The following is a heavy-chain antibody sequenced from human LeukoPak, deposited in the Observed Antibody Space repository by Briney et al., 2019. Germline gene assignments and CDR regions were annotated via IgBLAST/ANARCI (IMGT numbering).Heavy chain of an antibody. CDR3: ARALEWEPGAFDI. CDR1: GGSISSYY. Sequence: SETLSLTCTVSGGSISSYYWSWIRQPPGKGLEWIGYIYYSGSTNYNPSLKSRVTISVDTSKNQFSLKLTSVTAADAAVYYCARALEWEPGAFDIWGQGTMVTVSS. J-gene: IGHJ3*02. CDR2: IYYSGST. D-gene: IGHD1-26*01. V-gene: IGHV4-59*01.